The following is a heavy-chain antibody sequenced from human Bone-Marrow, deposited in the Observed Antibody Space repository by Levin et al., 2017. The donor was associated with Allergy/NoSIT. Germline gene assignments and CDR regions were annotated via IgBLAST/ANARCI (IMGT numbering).Heavy chain of an antibody. Sequence: SETLSLTCAVSGGSISTDNWWSWVRQPPGKGLEWIGEIYHDGSTTYNPSLKTRVIMSVDKSKNQFSLMVTSMTAADTAIYYCAREGDDYGGNSPGFYWGQGTLVTVSS. CDR3: AREGDDYGGNSPGFY. CDR1: GGSISTDNW. V-gene: IGHV4-4*02. J-gene: IGHJ4*02. D-gene: IGHD4-23*01. CDR2: IYHDGST.